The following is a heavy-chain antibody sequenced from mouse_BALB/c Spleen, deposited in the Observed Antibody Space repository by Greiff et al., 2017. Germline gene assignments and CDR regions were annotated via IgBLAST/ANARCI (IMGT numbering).Heavy chain of an antibody. CDR1: GFSLSRYS. J-gene: IGHJ4*01. CDR2: IWGGGST. CDR3: ARGEDNRYDGRGNMDY. D-gene: IGHD2-14*01. Sequence: VQLQESGPGLVAPSQSLSITCTVSGFSLSRYSVHWVRQPPGKGLEWLGMIWGGGSTDYNSALKSRLSISKDNSTSQVFLKMNSLQTDDTAMYYCARGEDNRYDGRGNMDYWGQGTSVTVSS. V-gene: IGHV2-6-4*01.